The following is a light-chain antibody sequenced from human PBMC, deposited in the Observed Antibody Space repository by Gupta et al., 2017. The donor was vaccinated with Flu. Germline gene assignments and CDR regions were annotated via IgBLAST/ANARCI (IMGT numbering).Light chain of an antibody. V-gene: IGKV3-11*01. CDR3: QQHNNWPLT. J-gene: IGKJ4*01. CDR1: QSVSSF. CDR2: DAS. Sequence: EIVLTQSPATLSLSRGEGATLSCRASQSVSSFLGWYQQKPAQAPRLLIYDASKRATGIPARFSGGGSGTDFTLTISSLEPEDFAVYYCQQHNNWPLTFGGGTKVQIK.